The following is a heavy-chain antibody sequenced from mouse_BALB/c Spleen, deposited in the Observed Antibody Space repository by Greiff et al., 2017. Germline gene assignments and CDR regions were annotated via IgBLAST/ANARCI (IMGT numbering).Heavy chain of an antibody. Sequence: EVKLVESGGGLVKPGGSLKLSCAASGFTFSSYAMSWVRQTPEKRLEWVASISSGGSTYYPDSVKGRFTISRDNARNILYLQMSSLRSEDTAMYYCARGHGNYGYFDYWGQGTTLTVSS. J-gene: IGHJ2*01. CDR3: ARGHGNYGYFDY. D-gene: IGHD2-1*01. V-gene: IGHV5-6-5*01. CDR2: ISSGGST. CDR1: GFTFSSYA.